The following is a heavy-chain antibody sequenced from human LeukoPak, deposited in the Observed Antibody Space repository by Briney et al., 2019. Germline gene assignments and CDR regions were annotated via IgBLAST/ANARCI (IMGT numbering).Heavy chain of an antibody. D-gene: IGHD3-22*01. CDR2: IRYDGSNK. J-gene: IGHJ4*02. CDR3: ARDRHDYYYDSSGYSYYFDY. V-gene: IGHV3-30*02. Sequence: GGSLRLSCAASGFTFSSYGMHWVRQAPGKGLEWVAFIRYDGSNKYYADSVKGRFTISRDNSKNTLYLQMNSLRAEDTAVYYCARDRHDYYYDSSGYSYYFDYWGQGTLVTVSS. CDR1: GFTFSSYG.